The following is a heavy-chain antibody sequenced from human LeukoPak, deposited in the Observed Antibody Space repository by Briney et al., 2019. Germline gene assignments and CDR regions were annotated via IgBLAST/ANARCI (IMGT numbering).Heavy chain of an antibody. D-gene: IGHD3-22*01. V-gene: IGHV4-31*03. CDR1: GGSVSSGGYY. Sequence: NSSETLSLTCTVSGGSVSSGGYYWSWLRQHPGKGLEWIGYIHYSGSTYYNPSLKSRITISVDTSQNQFSLKLSSVTAADTAVYYCARGPYNYDSSSKYFDYWGQGTLVTVSS. CDR3: ARGPYNYDSSSKYFDY. CDR2: IHYSGST. J-gene: IGHJ4*02.